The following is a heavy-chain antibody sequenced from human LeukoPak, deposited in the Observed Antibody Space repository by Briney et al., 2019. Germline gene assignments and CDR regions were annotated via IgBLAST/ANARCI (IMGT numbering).Heavy chain of an antibody. Sequence: GGSLGLSCAASGFTFSSYDMHWVRQAPGKGLEWVAVISFAGTNKYYADSVRGRFTISRDNSKNTLFLQMNSLRVEDSAVYYCVKVLQRAPIYGLDVWGQGTTVTVSS. CDR2: ISFAGTNK. V-gene: IGHV3-30*18. CDR1: GFTFSSYD. J-gene: IGHJ6*02. CDR3: VKVLQRAPIYGLDV.